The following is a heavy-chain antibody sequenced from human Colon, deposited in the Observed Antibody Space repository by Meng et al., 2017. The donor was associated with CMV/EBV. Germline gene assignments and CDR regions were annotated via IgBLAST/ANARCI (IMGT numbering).Heavy chain of an antibody. J-gene: IGHJ4*02. CDR2: ITTDTGGT. CDR1: GYNFISYS. Sequence: ASVKVSCRTSGYNFISYSIHWVRQAPGRGLEWMGWITTDTGGTNYAQKFQGRVTISGDASISTAYMELSSLISDDTAILYCARIPLGLADGSRDYWGQGTRVTVSS. V-gene: IGHV1-2*02. D-gene: IGHD7-27*01. CDR3: ARIPLGLADGSRDY.